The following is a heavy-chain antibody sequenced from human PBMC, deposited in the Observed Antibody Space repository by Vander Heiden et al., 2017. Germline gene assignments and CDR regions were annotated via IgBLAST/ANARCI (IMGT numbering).Heavy chain of an antibody. Sequence: QVQLVESGGGLVKPGGSLRLSCAASGFTFRDYYMSWIRQAPGKGLEWISYISSSSSIIYYADSVKGRFTISRDNAKNSLYLQMNSLRVEDTAVYYCASPHYYDSSGYYFSCWGQGTLVTVSS. CDR2: ISSSSSII. CDR1: GFTFRDYY. V-gene: IGHV3-11*01. J-gene: IGHJ4*02. D-gene: IGHD3-22*01. CDR3: ASPHYYDSSGYYFSC.